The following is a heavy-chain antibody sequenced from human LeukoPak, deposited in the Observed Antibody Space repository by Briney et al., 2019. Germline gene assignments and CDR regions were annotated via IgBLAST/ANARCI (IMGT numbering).Heavy chain of an antibody. Sequence: GASVKVSCKASGYTFSDNSMHWVRQAPGQGLEWMGWINPNSGGTKYAQKFQGRVTMTRDTSINTAYMALSSLRSDDTAVYYCARGEDSSWFDYWGQGTLVTVSS. CDR1: GYTFSDNS. D-gene: IGHD6-13*01. CDR2: INPNSGGT. CDR3: ARGEDSSWFDY. J-gene: IGHJ4*02. V-gene: IGHV1-2*02.